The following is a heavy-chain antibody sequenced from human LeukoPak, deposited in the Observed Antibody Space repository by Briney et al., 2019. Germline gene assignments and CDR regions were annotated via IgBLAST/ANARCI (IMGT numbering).Heavy chain of an antibody. CDR3: AKDGVRGFGDLPNYFDY. V-gene: IGHV3-23*01. D-gene: IGHD3-10*01. Sequence: GGSLRLSCAASGFTFSSYAMSWVRQAPGKGLEWVSAISGSGGSTYYADSVKGRFTISRDNSKNTLYLQMNSLRAEDTAVYYCAKDGVRGFGDLPNYFDYWGRETLVTVSS. CDR1: GFTFSSYA. J-gene: IGHJ4*02. CDR2: ISGSGGST.